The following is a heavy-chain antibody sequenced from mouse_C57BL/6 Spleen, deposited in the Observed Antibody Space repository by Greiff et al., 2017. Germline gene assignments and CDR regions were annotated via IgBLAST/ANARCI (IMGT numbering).Heavy chain of an antibody. Sequence: QVQLQQPGAELVKPGASVKVSCKASGYTFTSYWMHWVKQRPGQGLEWIGRIHPYDSDTNYNQKFKGKATLTVDKSSSTAYMQLSSLTSEDSAVYYCAILDYDRGFDYWGQGTTLTVSS. CDR1: GYTFTSYW. D-gene: IGHD2-4*01. CDR2: IHPYDSDT. V-gene: IGHV1-74*01. J-gene: IGHJ2*01. CDR3: AILDYDRGFDY.